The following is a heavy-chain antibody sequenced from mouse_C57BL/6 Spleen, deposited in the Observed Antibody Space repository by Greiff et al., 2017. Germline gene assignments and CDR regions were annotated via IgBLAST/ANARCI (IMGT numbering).Heavy chain of an antibody. CDR2: ISSGGDYI. J-gene: IGHJ1*03. V-gene: IGHV5-9-1*02. CDR1: GFTFSSYA. CDR3: TRDPGGPHWYFDV. Sequence: EVKLVESGEGLVKPGGSLKLSCAASGFTFSSYAMSWVRQTPEKRLEWVAYISSGGDYIYYADTVKGRFTISRDNARNTLYLQMSSLKSEDTAMYYCTRDPGGPHWYFDVWGTGTTVTVSS.